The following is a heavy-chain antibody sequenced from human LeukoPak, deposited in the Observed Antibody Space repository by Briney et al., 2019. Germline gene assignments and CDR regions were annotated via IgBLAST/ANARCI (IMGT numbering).Heavy chain of an antibody. D-gene: IGHD4-23*01. CDR3: AREYGGNVDY. V-gene: IGHV4-59*01. CDR1: GGSISSYY. J-gene: IGHJ4*02. CDR2: IYYSGST. Sequence: PSETLSLTCTVSGGSISSYYWSWIRQPPGKGLEWIGYIYYSGSTNYSPSLKSRVTISVDTSKNQFSLKLSSVTAADTAVHYRAREYGGNVDYWGQGTLVTVSS.